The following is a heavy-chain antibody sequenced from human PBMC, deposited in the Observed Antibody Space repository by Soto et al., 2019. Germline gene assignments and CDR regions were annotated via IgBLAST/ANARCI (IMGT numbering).Heavy chain of an antibody. CDR3: AVTLGGSYNWFDP. V-gene: IGHV4-34*01. Sequence: SETLSLTCAVYGGSFSGYYWSWIRQPPGKGLEWIGEINHSGSTNYNPSLKSRVTISVDTSKNQFSLKLSSVTAADTAVYYCAVTLGGSYNWFDPWGQGTLVTVSS. CDR1: GGSFSGYY. D-gene: IGHD3-16*01. CDR2: INHSGST. J-gene: IGHJ5*02.